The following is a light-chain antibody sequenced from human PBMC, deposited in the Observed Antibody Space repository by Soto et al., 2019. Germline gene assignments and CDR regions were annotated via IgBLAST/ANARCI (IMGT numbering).Light chain of an antibody. J-gene: IGLJ1*01. V-gene: IGLV2-14*01. Sequence: QSALTQPASVSGSPGQSITISCTGNSSDVGAYNYVSWYQQHPGKAPKLMIYAVSNRPSGVSNRFSGSKSGNTASLTISGLQAEDEADYYCSSYTRSSAPYVSGTGTKVTVL. CDR2: AVS. CDR1: SSDVGAYNY. CDR3: SSYTRSSAPYV.